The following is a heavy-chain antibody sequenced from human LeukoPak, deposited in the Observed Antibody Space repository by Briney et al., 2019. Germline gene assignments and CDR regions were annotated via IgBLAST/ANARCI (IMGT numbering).Heavy chain of an antibody. Sequence: GGSLRLSCAASGFTFSSYGMHWVRQAPGKGLEWVAVIWYDGSNKYYADSVEGRFTISRDNSKNTLYLQMNSLRAEDTAVYYCAREYCSGGSCYDYYYYGMDVWGKGTTVTVSS. D-gene: IGHD2-15*01. CDR2: IWYDGSNK. V-gene: IGHV3-33*01. CDR1: GFTFSSYG. J-gene: IGHJ6*04. CDR3: AREYCSGGSCYDYYYYGMDV.